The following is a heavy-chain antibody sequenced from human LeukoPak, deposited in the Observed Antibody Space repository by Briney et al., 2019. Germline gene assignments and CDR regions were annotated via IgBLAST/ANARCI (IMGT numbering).Heavy chain of an antibody. D-gene: IGHD2-2*01. CDR2: INHSGST. J-gene: IGHJ5*02. CDR3: ARHEVGVPAATNNWFDP. CDR1: GGSFSGYY. Sequence: SETLSLTCAVYGGSFSGYYWSWIRQPPGKGLEWIGEINHSGSTNYNPSLKSRVTISVDTPKNQFSLKLSSVTAADTAVYYCARHEVGVPAATNNWFDPWGQGTLVTVSS. V-gene: IGHV4-34*01.